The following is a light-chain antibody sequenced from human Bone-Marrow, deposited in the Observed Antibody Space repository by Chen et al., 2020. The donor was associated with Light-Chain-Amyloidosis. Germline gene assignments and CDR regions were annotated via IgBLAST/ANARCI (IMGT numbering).Light chain of an antibody. CDR1: DLPTKY. J-gene: IGLJ2*01. CDR2: RDT. CDR3: QSADSSGTYEVI. V-gene: IGLV3-25*03. Sequence: YELTQPPPVPVAPGQTARITCSGDDLPTKYAYWYQQKPGQAPVLVIHRDTERPSGISERFSGSSSGTTATLTISGVQAEDEADYHCQSADSSGTYEVIFGGGTKLTVL.